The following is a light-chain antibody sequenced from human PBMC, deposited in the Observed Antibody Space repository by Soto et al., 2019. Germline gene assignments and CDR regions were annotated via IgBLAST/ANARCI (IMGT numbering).Light chain of an antibody. CDR1: QSVSSNY. CDR3: QHCGSSPPRP. J-gene: IGKJ1*01. CDR2: GAS. V-gene: IGKV3-20*01. Sequence: ENVLTQSPGTLSLSPGERATLSCRASQSVSSNYLVWYQQKPGQAPRLLISGASSRATGSPDRFRGSGSGTDFTLRVSRLEPEDYAVYYFQHCGSSPPRPFGQGTKVE.